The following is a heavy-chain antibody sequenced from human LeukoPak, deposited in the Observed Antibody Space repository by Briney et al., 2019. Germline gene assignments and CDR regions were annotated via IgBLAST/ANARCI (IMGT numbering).Heavy chain of an antibody. V-gene: IGHV3-21*01. D-gene: IGHD6-13*01. J-gene: IGHJ4*02. CDR2: ISSSSSYI. CDR1: GFTFSSYS. CDR3: ASDGIAAAGTHFDY. Sequence: GGSLRLSCAASGFTFSSYSMNWVRQAPGKGLEWVSSISSSSSYIYYADSVKGRFTISRDNAKNSLYLQMNSLRAEDTAVYYCASDGIAAAGTHFDYWGQGTLVTVSS.